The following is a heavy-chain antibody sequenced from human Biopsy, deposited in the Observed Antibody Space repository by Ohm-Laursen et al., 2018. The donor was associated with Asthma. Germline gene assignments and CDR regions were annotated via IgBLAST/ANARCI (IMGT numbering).Heavy chain of an antibody. CDR2: INSVFGTT. CDR1: GGTFNTYV. CDR3: ARKAGSCISRTCYSLDF. J-gene: IGHJ4*02. D-gene: IGHD2-2*01. V-gene: IGHV1-69*01. Sequence: SSVTLSCKSLGGTFNTYVIGWVRQAPGQGIEWMGGINSVFGTTTYPQKFQDRVTITADDSTSTVYMELSSLRSEDTAVYYCARKAGSCISRTCYSLDFWGQGTLVTVSS.